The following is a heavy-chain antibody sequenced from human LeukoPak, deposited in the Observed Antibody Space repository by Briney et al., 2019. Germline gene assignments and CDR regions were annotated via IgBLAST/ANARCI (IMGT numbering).Heavy chain of an antibody. CDR1: GGSISSYY. V-gene: IGHV4-59*01. Sequence: SETLSLTCTVSGGSISSYYWSWIRQPPGKGLGWIGYIYYSGSTNYNPSLKSRVTISVDTSKNQFSLKLSSVTAADTAVYYCARVKTAGMDVWGQGTTVTVSS. CDR3: ARVKTAGMDV. J-gene: IGHJ6*02. CDR2: IYYSGST.